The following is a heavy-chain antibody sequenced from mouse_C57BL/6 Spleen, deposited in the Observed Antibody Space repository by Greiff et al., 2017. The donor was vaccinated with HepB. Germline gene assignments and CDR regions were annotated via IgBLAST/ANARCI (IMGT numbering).Heavy chain of an antibody. Sequence: EVQVVESEGGLVQPGSSMKLSCTASGFTFSDYYMAWVRQVPEKGLEWVANINSDGSSTYYLDSLKSRFIISRDNAKNILYLQMSSLKSEDTATYYCARELDYAMDYWGQGTSVTVSS. CDR3: ARELDYAMDY. J-gene: IGHJ4*01. V-gene: IGHV5-16*01. CDR1: GFTFSDYY. CDR2: INSDGSST.